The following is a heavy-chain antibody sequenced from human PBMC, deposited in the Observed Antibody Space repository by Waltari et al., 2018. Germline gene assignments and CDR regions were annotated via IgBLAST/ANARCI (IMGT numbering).Heavy chain of an antibody. CDR3: ARAPRSDWWMDV. Sequence: QVQLQESGPGLVKPSETLSLTCAVSGYSISSGYYWGWIRQPPGKGLEWIGTLYYSGSAYYNPSLKSRVTISVDTSKNQFSLKLSSVTAADTAVYYCARAPRSDWWMDVWGKGTTVTVSS. J-gene: IGHJ6*04. V-gene: IGHV4-38-2*01. D-gene: IGHD2-8*02. CDR1: GYSISSGYY. CDR2: LYYSGSA.